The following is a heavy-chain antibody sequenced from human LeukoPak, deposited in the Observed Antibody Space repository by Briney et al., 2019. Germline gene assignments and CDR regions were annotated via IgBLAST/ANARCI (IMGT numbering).Heavy chain of an antibody. CDR2: INPAGSET. CDR1: GLTLARLW. Sequence: PGGSLRVSCAASGLTLARLWMNWVRQAPGKGLEWVANINPAGSETYYVDSVKGRFTVSRDNARNSLYLQMNWLRGEDTAVYYCLAGGGYWGQGTLVSVSS. V-gene: IGHV3-7*01. J-gene: IGHJ4*02. CDR3: LAGGGY. D-gene: IGHD3-16*01.